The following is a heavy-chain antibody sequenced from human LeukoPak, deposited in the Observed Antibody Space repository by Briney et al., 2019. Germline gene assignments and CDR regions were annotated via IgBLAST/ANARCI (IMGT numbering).Heavy chain of an antibody. V-gene: IGHV4-34*01. CDR2: INHSGNT. J-gene: IGHJ4*02. Sequence: PSETLSLTCAVYGGSFSDYHWSWIRQPPGKGLEWIGEINHSGNTKYNRSLKSRVTTSADTSKNHFSLKLSSVTAADTAVYYCARGHYDSSGYYRGFESWGQGTQVTVSS. CDR1: GGSFSDYH. D-gene: IGHD3-22*01. CDR3: ARGHYDSSGYYRGFES.